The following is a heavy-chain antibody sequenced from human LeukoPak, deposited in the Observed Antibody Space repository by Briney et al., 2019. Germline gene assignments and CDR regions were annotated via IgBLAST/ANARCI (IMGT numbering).Heavy chain of an antibody. V-gene: IGHV3-33*03. CDR2: IWYDGSDK. J-gene: IGHJ4*02. Sequence: PGGSLRLSCAASGFTFSTYGMNWVRQAPGKGLEWVAIIWYDGSDKYYADSVKGRFTASRDNPKNTMFLQMNSLRDEDTAVYYCASARGSNYGSLGDWGQGTLVTVSS. CDR1: GFTFSTYG. CDR3: ASARGSNYGSLGD. D-gene: IGHD5-18*01.